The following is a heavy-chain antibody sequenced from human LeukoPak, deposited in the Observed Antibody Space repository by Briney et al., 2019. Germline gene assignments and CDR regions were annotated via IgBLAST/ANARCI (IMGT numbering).Heavy chain of an antibody. D-gene: IGHD3-10*01. Sequence: GGSLRLSCAASGFTFSSYEMNWVRQAPGKGLEWVSYISSSGSTIYYADSVKGRFTISRDNAKNSLYLQMNSLRAEDTAVYYCAKGLLLWFGEAIMDVWGKGTTVTISS. V-gene: IGHV3-48*03. CDR2: ISSSGSTI. J-gene: IGHJ6*04. CDR3: AKGLLLWFGEAIMDV. CDR1: GFTFSSYE.